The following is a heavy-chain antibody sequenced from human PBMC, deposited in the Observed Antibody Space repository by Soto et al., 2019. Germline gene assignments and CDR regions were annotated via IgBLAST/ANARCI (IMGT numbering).Heavy chain of an antibody. J-gene: IGHJ4*02. D-gene: IGHD3-3*01. CDR2: INPSGGST. V-gene: IGHV1-46*01. CDR1: VYTFTSCY. CDR3: ARAGHKYDFWSGPSLI. Sequence: ASVKVSCKASVYTFTSCYMHCVRPAPGQGLEWMGIINPSGGSTSYAQKFQGRVTMTRDTSTSTVYMELSSLRSEDTAVYYCARAGHKYDFWSGPSLIWGQGTLVTVSS.